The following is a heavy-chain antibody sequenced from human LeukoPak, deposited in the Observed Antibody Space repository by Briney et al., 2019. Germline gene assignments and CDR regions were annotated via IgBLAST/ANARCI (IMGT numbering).Heavy chain of an antibody. V-gene: IGHV4-4*07. CDR1: GGSTSSYY. D-gene: IGHD3-9*01. CDR2: IYTSGST. CDR3: ARDAPSDYDILTGYGEFDY. J-gene: IGHJ4*02. Sequence: PSETLSLTCTVSGGSTSSYYWSWIRQPAGKGLEWIGRIYTSGSTNYNPSLKSRVTMSVDTSKNQFSLKLSSVTAADTAVYYCARDAPSDYDILTGYGEFDYWGQGTLVTVSS.